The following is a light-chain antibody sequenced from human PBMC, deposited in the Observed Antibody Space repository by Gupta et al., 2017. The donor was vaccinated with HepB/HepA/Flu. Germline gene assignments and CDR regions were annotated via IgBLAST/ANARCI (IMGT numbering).Light chain of an antibody. V-gene: IGLV2-23*02. CDR2: EVT. Sequence: SALTQPASVSGSPGQSITISCTGTSSDVGSHNLVSWYQQHPGKAPKLMIYEVTKRPSGVSNRFSGSKSGNTASLTISGLQAEDEADYYCCSYGGSSTYVVFGGGTKLTVL. J-gene: IGLJ2*01. CDR3: CSYGGSSTYVV. CDR1: SSDVGSHNL.